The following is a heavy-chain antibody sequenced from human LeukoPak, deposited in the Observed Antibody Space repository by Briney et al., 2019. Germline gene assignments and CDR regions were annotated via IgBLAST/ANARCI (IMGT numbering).Heavy chain of an antibody. CDR2: ISGSGGST. V-gene: IGHV3-23*01. D-gene: IGHD3-9*01. J-gene: IGHJ6*04. CDR1: GFTFSSYA. Sequence: GGSLRLACAASGFTFSSYAMGWVRQPPGKGLEWGSAISGSGGSTYYADSVKGRFTISRDNSKNTLYLQMNSLRAEDTAVYYCAKDRSAYDTYYYGMDVWGKGTTVTVSS. CDR3: AKDRSAYDTYYYGMDV.